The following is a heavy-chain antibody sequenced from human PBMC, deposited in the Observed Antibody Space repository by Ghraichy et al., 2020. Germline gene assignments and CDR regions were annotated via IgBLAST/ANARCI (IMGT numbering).Heavy chain of an antibody. CDR1: GFAFSTYA. V-gene: IGHV3-23*01. J-gene: IGHJ5*02. D-gene: IGHD6-19*01. CDR2: ITGSGNMI. Sequence: GGSLRLSCAASGFAFSTYAMNWVRQAPGKGLEWVSSITGSGNMIYADSVKGRFTISRDTSRSTVYLQMNALRAEDTAVYYCTKCQNRADSTGWCHWFDPWGQGTLVTVSS. CDR3: TKCQNRADSTGWCHWFDP.